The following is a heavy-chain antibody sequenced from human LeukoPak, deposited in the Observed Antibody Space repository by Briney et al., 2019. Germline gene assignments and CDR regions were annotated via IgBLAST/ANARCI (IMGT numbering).Heavy chain of an antibody. CDR3: ARDRWEAAAGYFDY. J-gene: IGHJ4*02. Sequence: PGRSLRLSCAASGFSFSSYGMHWVRQAPGKGLEWVAVIWYDGSSKYYADSVRGRFTISRDNPKTTLYLQMNSLRAEDTAVYYCARDRWEAAAGYFDYWGQGTLVTVSS. D-gene: IGHD6-13*01. V-gene: IGHV3-33*01. CDR1: GFSFSSYG. CDR2: IWYDGSSK.